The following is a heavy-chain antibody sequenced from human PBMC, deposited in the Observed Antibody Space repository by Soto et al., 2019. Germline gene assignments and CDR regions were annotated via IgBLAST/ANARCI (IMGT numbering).Heavy chain of an antibody. V-gene: IGHV3-15*01. Sequence: EVQLVESGGGLVKRGGSLRLSCAASGFTFTNAWMSWVRQAPGKGLEWVGRIRGKTAGGTIDYVAVVKGRFAISRDDSKNTMYLQMNSLKTEDTAVYYCTKVGPVAEELDYWGQGTLVTVSS. CDR2: IRGKTAGGTI. D-gene: IGHD2-2*01. CDR1: GFTFTNAW. J-gene: IGHJ4*02. CDR3: TKVGPVAEELDY.